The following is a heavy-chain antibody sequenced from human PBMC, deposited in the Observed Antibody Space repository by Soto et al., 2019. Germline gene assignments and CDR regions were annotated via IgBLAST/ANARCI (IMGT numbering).Heavy chain of an antibody. V-gene: IGHV1-46*03. D-gene: IGHD2-15*01. CDR2: INPSNST. CDR3: GTVYCSGCSRNSIDY. Sequence: QVQLVQSGAEVKKPGASVKVSCKASGYTFTSYYMHWVRQAPGQGLEWMGIINPSNSTSYAQKFQSRASMTRDTSENPAYTAVSSLRSEVTEEHYCGTVYCSGCSRNSIDYWGQGPLVTVSS. CDR1: GYTFTSYY. J-gene: IGHJ4*02.